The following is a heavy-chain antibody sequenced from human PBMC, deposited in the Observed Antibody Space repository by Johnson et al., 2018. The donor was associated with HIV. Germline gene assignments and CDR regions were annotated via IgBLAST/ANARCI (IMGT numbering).Heavy chain of an antibody. D-gene: IGHD4-17*01. CDR2: IKSKTDGGTT. CDR1: GFTFSNAW. J-gene: IGHJ3*02. Sequence: VQLMESGGGLVQPGGSLRLSCAASGFTFSNAWMSWVRQAPGKGLEWVGRIKSKTDGGTTDYAAPVKGRFTISRDDYKNTLYLKMNSLKTEDTAVYYGTTYIHRPGPVRHTWPTVGALDIWGQGTMVTVSS. V-gene: IGHV3-15*01. CDR3: TTYIHRPGPVRHTWPTVGALDI.